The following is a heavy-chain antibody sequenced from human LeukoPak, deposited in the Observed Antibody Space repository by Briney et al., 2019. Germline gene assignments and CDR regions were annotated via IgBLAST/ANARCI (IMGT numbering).Heavy chain of an antibody. CDR1: GYTLTELS. D-gene: IGHD6-19*01. CDR2: FDPEDGET. CDR3: ATDQSGQWLTGGYCYGMDV. J-gene: IGHJ6*02. Sequence: ASVKVSCKVSGYTLTELSMHWVRQAPGKGPEWMGGFDPEDGETIYAQKFQGRVTMTEDTSTDTAYMELSSLRSEDTAVYYCATDQSGQWLTGGYCYGMDVWGQGTTVTVSS. V-gene: IGHV1-24*01.